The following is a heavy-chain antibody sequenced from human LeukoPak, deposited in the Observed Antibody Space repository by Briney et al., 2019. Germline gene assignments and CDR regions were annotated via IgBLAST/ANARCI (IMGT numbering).Heavy chain of an antibody. Sequence: GASVKVSCKASGYTFTSYYLLWVRQAPGQGLEWMGIINPSGGSTSYAQKFQGRVTMTGDMSTSTAYMELRSLRSEDTAVYYCARGGVNCSGGSCYSVDYFDYWGQGTLVTVSS. V-gene: IGHV1-46*01. CDR1: GYTFTSYY. D-gene: IGHD2-15*01. J-gene: IGHJ4*02. CDR3: ARGGVNCSGGSCYSVDYFDY. CDR2: INPSGGST.